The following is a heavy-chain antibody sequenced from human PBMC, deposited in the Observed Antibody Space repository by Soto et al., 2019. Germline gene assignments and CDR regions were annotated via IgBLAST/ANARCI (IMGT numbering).Heavy chain of an antibody. CDR2: IYYSGST. CDR1: GGSISSGDYY. J-gene: IGHJ4*02. V-gene: IGHV4-30-4*01. D-gene: IGHD6-13*01. Sequence: SETLSLTCTVSGGSISSGDYYWSWIRQPPGKGLEWVGYIYYSGSTYYNPSLKSRVTISVDTSKNQFSLKLSSVTAADTAVYYCARVISSWSVDYWGQGTLVTVPQ. CDR3: ARVISSWSVDY.